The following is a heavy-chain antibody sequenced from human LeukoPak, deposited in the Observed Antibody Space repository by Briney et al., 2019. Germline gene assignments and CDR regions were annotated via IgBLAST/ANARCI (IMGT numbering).Heavy chain of an antibody. CDR2: ISESGDIK. CDR1: GFTFNGYV. J-gene: IGHJ4*02. V-gene: IGHV3-23*01. Sequence: PGGSLRLSCVASGFTFNGYVMRWVRQAPGKGLEWVSGISESGDIKIYAESVKGRFTISRDNAKNSLYLQMNSLRAEDTAVYYCAGGYSSGWYCELVVGGFDYWGQGTLVTVSS. D-gene: IGHD6-19*01. CDR3: AGGYSSGWYCELVVGGFDY.